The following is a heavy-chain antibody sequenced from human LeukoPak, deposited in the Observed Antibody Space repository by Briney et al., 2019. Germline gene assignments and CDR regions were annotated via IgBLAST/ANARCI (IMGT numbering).Heavy chain of an antibody. CDR2: IYTSEST. CDR3: ASCYTTTCYGHMNV. Sequence: SETLSLTCTVSGGSISGYYWAWIRQTAGKGLEWIGRIYTSESTDYNPSLKSRLTMSVDTSKNQFSLNLTPVTAADTAVYFCASCYTTTCYGHMNVWGKGTTVTVSS. CDR1: GGSISGYY. V-gene: IGHV4-4*07. D-gene: IGHD2-2*01. J-gene: IGHJ6*03.